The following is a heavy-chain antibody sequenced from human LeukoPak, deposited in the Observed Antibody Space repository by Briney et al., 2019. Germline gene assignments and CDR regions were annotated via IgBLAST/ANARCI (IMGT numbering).Heavy chain of an antibody. CDR1: GFTFSSYA. V-gene: IGHV3-30-3*01. Sequence: PGRSLRLSCAASGFTFSSYAMHWVRQAPGKGLEWVAVISYDGSNKYYADSVKGRFTISRDNSKNTLYLQMNSLRAEDTAVYYCARDRSRHCGGDCFPYYWGQGTLVTVSS. J-gene: IGHJ4*02. D-gene: IGHD2-21*02. CDR2: ISYDGSNK. CDR3: ARDRSRHCGGDCFPYY.